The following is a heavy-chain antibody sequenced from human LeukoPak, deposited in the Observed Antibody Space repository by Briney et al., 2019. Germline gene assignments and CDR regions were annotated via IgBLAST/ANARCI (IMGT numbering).Heavy chain of an antibody. CDR2: INPNSGGT. Sequence: GASVKVSCKASGYTFTGYYMHWVRQAPGQGLEWMGWINPNSGGTNYAQKFQGRVTMTRDTSISTAYMELSRLRSDDTAVYYCARDLAQPTAASEDDYWGQGTLVTVSS. V-gene: IGHV1-2*02. CDR1: GYTFTGYY. J-gene: IGHJ4*02. CDR3: ARDLAQPTAASEDDY. D-gene: IGHD6-13*01.